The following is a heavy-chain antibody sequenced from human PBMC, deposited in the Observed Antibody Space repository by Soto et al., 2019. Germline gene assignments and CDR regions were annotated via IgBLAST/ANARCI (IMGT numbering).Heavy chain of an antibody. V-gene: IGHV4-61*01. J-gene: IGHJ4*02. Sequence: SETLSLTCTVSGGSVSGGSYYWSWIRQSPGKGLEWIGFIYYGGSTNYNPSLKSRVTISVDTPKNQFSLKLSSVTAADTAVYYCAKNWNWESLVHWGQGTLVTVSS. CDR2: IYYGGST. D-gene: IGHD1-7*01. CDR1: GGSVSGGSYY. CDR3: AKNWNWESLVH.